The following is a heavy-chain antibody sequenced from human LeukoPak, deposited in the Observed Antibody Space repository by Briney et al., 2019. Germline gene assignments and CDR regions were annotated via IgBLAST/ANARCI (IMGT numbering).Heavy chain of an antibody. D-gene: IGHD3-10*01. V-gene: IGHV6-1*01. CDR1: GDIVSSTSAA. J-gene: IGHJ4*02. CDR3: VKDLPSGGGVDY. Sequence: SQTLSLTCAISGDIVSSTSAAWNWITQSPSRGLDWLGRTYYRSKRYSHYAGSGRGLITVNPDTSTNQFSLQLNSLTPDDTAVYYCVKDLPSGGGVDYWGQGTLVTVSS. CDR2: TYYRSKRYS.